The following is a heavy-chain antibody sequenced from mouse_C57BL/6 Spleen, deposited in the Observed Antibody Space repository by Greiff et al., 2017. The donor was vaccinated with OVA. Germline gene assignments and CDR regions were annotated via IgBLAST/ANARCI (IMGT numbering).Heavy chain of an antibody. V-gene: IGHV1-7*01. CDR2: INPSSGYT. CDR3: ARSHWDEAWFAY. J-gene: IGHJ3*01. D-gene: IGHD4-1*01. CDR1: GYTFTSYW. Sequence: VQLQQSGAELAKPGASVKLSCKASGYTFTSYWMHWEKQRPGHGLEWIGYINPSSGYTKYNQKFKDKATLTADKSSSTAYMQLSSLTYEDSAVYYCARSHWDEAWFAYWGQGTLVTVSA.